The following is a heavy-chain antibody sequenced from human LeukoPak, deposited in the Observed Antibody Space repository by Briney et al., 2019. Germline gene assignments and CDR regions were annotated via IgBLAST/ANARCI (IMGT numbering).Heavy chain of an antibody. CDR1: GFAFNTYG. D-gene: IGHD6-13*01. CDR2: IKGDGSAK. Sequence: GGSLRLSCATFGFAFNTYGMHWVRQAPGKGLEWVGNIKGDGSAKYYVDFVRGRFTISRDNAKNSLYLEMNSLRDEDTAVYYCARDGSSWDFWGQGTLVTVSS. J-gene: IGHJ4*02. V-gene: IGHV3-7*01. CDR3: ARDGSSWDF.